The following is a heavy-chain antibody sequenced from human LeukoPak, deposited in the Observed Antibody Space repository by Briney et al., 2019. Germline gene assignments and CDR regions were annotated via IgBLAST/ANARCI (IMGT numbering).Heavy chain of an antibody. J-gene: IGHJ1*01. CDR2: IYYSGST. V-gene: IGHV4-59*01. D-gene: IGHD6-13*01. CDR3: ARSITSSWYGDFQH. Sequence: SESLSLTCTVSGGSMSGYFWSWIRQPPGKGLEWIGYIYYSGSTNYNPSLKSRVTISVDTSKNQFSLKLSSVTAADTAVYYCARSITSSWYGDFQHWGQGTLVTVSS. CDR1: GGSMSGYF.